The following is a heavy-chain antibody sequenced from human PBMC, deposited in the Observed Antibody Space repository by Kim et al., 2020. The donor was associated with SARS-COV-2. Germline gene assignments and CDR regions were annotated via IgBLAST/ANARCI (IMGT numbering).Heavy chain of an antibody. CDR1: GFTFSSYA. D-gene: IGHD2-15*01. J-gene: IGHJ4*02. CDR3: VKDRGTSRAGDYCSGGSCHLPGGY. Sequence: GGSLRLSCSASGFTFSSYAMHWVRQAPGKGLEYVSDISSNGGSTYYADSVKGRFTISRDNSKNTLYLQMSSLRAEDTAVYYCVKDRGTSRAGDYCSGGSCHLPGGYWGQGTLVTVSS. CDR2: ISSNGGST. V-gene: IGHV3-64D*09.